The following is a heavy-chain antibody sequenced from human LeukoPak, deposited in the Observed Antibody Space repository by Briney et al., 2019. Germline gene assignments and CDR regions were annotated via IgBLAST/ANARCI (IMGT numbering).Heavy chain of an antibody. CDR2: ISSIGDNT. CDR1: GFTFSGYA. D-gene: IGHD3-10*01. J-gene: IGHJ4*02. V-gene: IGHV3-64D*06. CDR3: VKIPGSYSIDY. Sequence: PGGSLRLSCSASGFTFSGYAMHWVRQAPGKGLEYVSAISSIGDNTYYADSVKGRFTISRDNSKNTLYLQMSSLRPEDTAVYYCVKIPGSYSIDYWGQGTLATVSS.